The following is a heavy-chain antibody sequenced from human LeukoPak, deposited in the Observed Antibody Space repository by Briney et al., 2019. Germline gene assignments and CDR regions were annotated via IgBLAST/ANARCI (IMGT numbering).Heavy chain of an antibody. CDR2: MNPNSGNT. CDR3: ARAPPYYGGNSGGDY. J-gene: IGHJ4*02. D-gene: IGHD4-23*01. V-gene: IGHV1-8*03. CDR1: GYTFTSYD. Sequence: ASVKVSCKASGYTFTSYDINWVRQATGQGLGWMGWMNPNSGNTGYAQKFQGRVTITRNTSISTAYMELSSLRSEDTAVYYCARAPPYYGGNSGGDYWGQGTLVTVSS.